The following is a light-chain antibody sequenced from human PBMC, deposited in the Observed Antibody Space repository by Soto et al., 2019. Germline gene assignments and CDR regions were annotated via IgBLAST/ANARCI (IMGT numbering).Light chain of an antibody. CDR2: AAS. J-gene: IGKJ4*02. Sequence: DIQMTQSPSSVSASVGDRVTITCRASQGLSSWLAWYQQKRGKAPKLLIYAASSLQSGVPSRFSGGGSGTEFTLTISSLQPEDFATYFCQQANIFQLTFGGGTRVEIK. V-gene: IGKV1-12*01. CDR3: QQANIFQLT. CDR1: QGLSSW.